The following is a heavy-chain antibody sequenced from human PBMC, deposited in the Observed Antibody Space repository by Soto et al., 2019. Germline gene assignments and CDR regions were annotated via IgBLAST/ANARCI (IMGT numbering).Heavy chain of an antibody. V-gene: IGHV1-18*01. CDR3: ARSGYCSGGSCSLNYFDYANY. CDR2: ISAYNGNT. J-gene: IGHJ4*02. D-gene: IGHD2-15*01. CDR1: GYTFTSYG. Sequence: ASVKVSCKASGYTFTSYGISWVRQAPGQGLEWMGWISAYNGNTNYAQKLQGRVTMTTDTSTSTAYMELRSLRSDDTAVYYCARSGYCSGGSCSLNYFDYANYWGQGTLVTVSS.